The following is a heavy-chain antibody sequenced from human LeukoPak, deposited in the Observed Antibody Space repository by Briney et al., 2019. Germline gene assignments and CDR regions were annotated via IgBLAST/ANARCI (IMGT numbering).Heavy chain of an antibody. D-gene: IGHD1-7*01. CDR3: TREGMGTTFSAWFDP. V-gene: IGHV3-30*03. J-gene: IGHJ5*01. CDR2: ISSDGSVD. CDR1: GFTFSSYG. Sequence: HTGGSLRLSCAASGFTFSSYGMHWVRQAPGKGLEWVAVISSDGSVDYYADSVKGRFTVSRDNFKNTMYLQLNSLRPEDTAVYYCTREGMGTTFSAWFDPWGQGTLVTVSS.